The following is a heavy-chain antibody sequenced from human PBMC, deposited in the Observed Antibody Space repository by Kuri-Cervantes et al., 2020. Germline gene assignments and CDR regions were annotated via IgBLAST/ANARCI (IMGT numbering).Heavy chain of an antibody. CDR2: ISWNSGSI. J-gene: IGHJ3*02. CDR1: GFTFDDYA. V-gene: IGHV3-9*01. Sequence: GGSLRLSCAASGFTFDDYAMHWVRQAPGKGLEWVSGISWNSGSIGYADSVKGRFTISRDNAKNSLYLQMNSLRAEDTAVYYCARDLGYCSGGSCYPDAYDIWGQGTMVTVSS. D-gene: IGHD2-15*01. CDR3: ARDLGYCSGGSCYPDAYDI.